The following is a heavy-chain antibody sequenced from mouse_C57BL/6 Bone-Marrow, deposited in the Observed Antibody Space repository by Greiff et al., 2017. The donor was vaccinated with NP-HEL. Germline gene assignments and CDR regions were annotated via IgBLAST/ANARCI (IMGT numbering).Heavy chain of an antibody. CDR2: IRNKANNHAT. CDR1: GFTFSDAW. Sequence: EVQGVESGGGLVQPGGSMKLSCAASGFTFSDAWMDWVRQSPEKGLEWVAEIRNKANNHATYYAESVKGRFTISRDDSKSSVYLQRNSLRAEETSIYYCTRRLLLRYYFDYWGQGTTLTVSS. V-gene: IGHV6-6*01. D-gene: IGHD1-1*01. CDR3: TRRLLLRYYFDY. J-gene: IGHJ2*01.